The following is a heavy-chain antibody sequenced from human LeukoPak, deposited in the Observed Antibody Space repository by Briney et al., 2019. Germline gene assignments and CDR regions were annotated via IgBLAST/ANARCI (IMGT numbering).Heavy chain of an antibody. J-gene: IGHJ4*02. CDR1: GFTFDDYA. CDR2: INWNSGGI. D-gene: IGHD4-17*01. Sequence: SLRLSCAVSGFTFDDYAMHWVRQAPGKGLEWVSGINWNSGGIGYADSVKGRFTISRDNAKNSLYLQMNSLGTEDTALYYCAKDGGDYGDFAYYFDNWGQGTLVTVSS. CDR3: AKDGGDYGDFAYYFDN. V-gene: IGHV3-9*01.